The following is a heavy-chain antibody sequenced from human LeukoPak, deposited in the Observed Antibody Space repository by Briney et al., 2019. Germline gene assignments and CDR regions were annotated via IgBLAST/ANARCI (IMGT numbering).Heavy chain of an antibody. CDR2: INAGNGNT. CDR3: AREKRGYRGYGPVFGY. CDR1: GYIFTSYD. J-gene: IGHJ4*02. D-gene: IGHD5-12*01. Sequence: ASVKVSCKASGYIFTSYDMHWVRQAPGQRLEWMGWINAGNGNTKYSEKFQGRVTITRDTSASTDYMELSSLRSEDTAVYYCAREKRGYRGYGPVFGYWGQGTLVTVSS. V-gene: IGHV1-3*01.